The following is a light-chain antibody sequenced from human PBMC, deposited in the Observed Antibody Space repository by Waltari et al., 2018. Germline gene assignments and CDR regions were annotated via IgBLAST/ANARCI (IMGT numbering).Light chain of an antibody. CDR3: QSYDSSLSGVI. Sequence: QPVLTQSPSVSGAPGQTVTIPCTGTLSNIGADIPFHWYRQFPGTAPKLLIYGDNNRPSGVPDRFSVSKSGTSVSLAITGLHPEDEADYYCQSYDSSLSGVIIGGGTKVTVL. V-gene: IGLV1-40*01. J-gene: IGLJ2*01. CDR2: GDN. CDR1: LSNIGADIP.